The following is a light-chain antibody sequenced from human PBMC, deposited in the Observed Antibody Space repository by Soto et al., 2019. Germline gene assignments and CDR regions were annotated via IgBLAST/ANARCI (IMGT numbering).Light chain of an antibody. CDR3: MQGTHWPPYT. CDR1: QSLAYSDGNTY. J-gene: IGKJ2*01. Sequence: DVVMTQSPLSLPVTLGQPASISCRSSQSLAYSDGNTYLNWFQQRPGQSPRRLIYQVSKRDSGVPDRFSGSGSGTDFTLKISRVEAEDVGVYYCMQGTHWPPYTVGQGTKLEIK. V-gene: IGKV2-30*01. CDR2: QVS.